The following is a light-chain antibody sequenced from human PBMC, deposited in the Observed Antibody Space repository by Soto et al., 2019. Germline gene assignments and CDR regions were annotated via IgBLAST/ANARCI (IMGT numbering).Light chain of an antibody. CDR2: GTS. CDR3: QQYGSSSWT. V-gene: IGKV3-20*01. J-gene: IGKJ1*01. Sequence: EIVLTQSPGTLSLSPGERATLSCRAIQSVSSSYLAWYQQKPGQAPRLLIYGTSSRATAIPDRFSGSGSGTDFTLTISRLEPEDFAVYYCQQYGSSSWTFGPGTKV. CDR1: QSVSSSY.